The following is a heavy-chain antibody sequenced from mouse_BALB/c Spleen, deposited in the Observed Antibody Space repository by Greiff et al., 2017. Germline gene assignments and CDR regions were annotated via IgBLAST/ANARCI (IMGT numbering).Heavy chain of an antibody. CDR3: ARTDVRHAMDY. V-gene: IGHV5-17*02. CDR1: GFTFSSFG. Sequence: EVHLVESGGGLVQPGGSRKLSCAASGFTFSSFGMHWVRQAPEKGLEWVAYISSGSSTIYYADTVKGRFTISRDNPKNTLFLQMTSLRSEDTAMYYCARTDVRHAMDYWGQGTSVTVSS. J-gene: IGHJ4*01. D-gene: IGHD1-2*01. CDR2: ISSGSSTI.